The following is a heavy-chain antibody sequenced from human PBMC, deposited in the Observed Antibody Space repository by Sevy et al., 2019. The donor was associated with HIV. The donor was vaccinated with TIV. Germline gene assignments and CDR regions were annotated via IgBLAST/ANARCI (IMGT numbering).Heavy chain of an antibody. J-gene: IGHJ6*03. CDR3: VKVTDSSTYYYSHYYYYMDV. CDR2: ISGTGGTT. V-gene: IGHV3-23*01. D-gene: IGHD3-22*01. Sequence: GGSLRLPCAASGFSFNTYAMSWVRQAPGKGLEWVSSISGTGGTTYYADSVKGRFTISRDNSKNTLYLQMNSLRDEDTAVYYCVKVTDSSTYYYSHYYYYMDVWGKGTSVTVSS. CDR1: GFSFNTYA.